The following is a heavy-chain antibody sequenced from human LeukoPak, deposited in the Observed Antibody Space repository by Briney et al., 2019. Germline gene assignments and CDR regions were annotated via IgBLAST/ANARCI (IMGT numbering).Heavy chain of an antibody. V-gene: IGHV4-61*08. J-gene: IGHJ6*02. D-gene: IGHD3-3*01. CDR3: ARHIPDFWSGYYPYYYYGMDV. CDR2: IYYSGST. Sequence: SETLSLTCTVSGGSISSGGYYWSWIRQPPGKGLEWIGYIYYSGSTNYNPSLKSRVTISVDTSKSQFSLKLSSVTAADTAVYYCARHIPDFWSGYYPYYYYGMDVWGQGTTVTVSS. CDR1: GGSISSGGYY.